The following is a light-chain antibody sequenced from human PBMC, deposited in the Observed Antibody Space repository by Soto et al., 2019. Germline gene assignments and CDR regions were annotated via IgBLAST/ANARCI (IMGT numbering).Light chain of an antibody. CDR3: HPYNNWPLT. CDR2: DTS. CDR1: QGIDDT. V-gene: IGKV3-15*01. J-gene: IGKJ4*01. Sequence: IVLTQSLGTLSLSPWDRPTLYWMASQGIDDTLAWYQHNPGQTPRLLIYDTSTRATGVPTRFSGSRSGAEFTLTINSLQSEDFAVYYCHPYNNWPLTFGGGTKVDIK.